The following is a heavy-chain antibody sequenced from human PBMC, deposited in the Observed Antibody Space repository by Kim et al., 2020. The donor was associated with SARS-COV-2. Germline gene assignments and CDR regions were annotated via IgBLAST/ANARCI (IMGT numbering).Heavy chain of an antibody. CDR2: ISYDGSNK. CDR1: GFTFSSYA. Sequence: GGSLRLSCAASGFTFSSYAMHWVRQAPGKGLEWVAVISYDGSNKYYADSVKGRFTISRDNSKNTLYLQMNSLRAEDTAVYYCARDFYGGNSFAPLYWGQGTLVTVSS. V-gene: IGHV3-30*04. CDR3: ARDFYGGNSFAPLY. D-gene: IGHD2-21*02. J-gene: IGHJ4*02.